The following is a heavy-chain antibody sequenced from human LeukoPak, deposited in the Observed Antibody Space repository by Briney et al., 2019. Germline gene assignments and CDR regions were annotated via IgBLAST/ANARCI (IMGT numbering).Heavy chain of an antibody. CDR2: IYYSGKT. CDR1: GGSISSYY. J-gene: IGHJ6*02. D-gene: IGHD6-19*01. Sequence: SETLSLTCTVSGGSISSYYWSWIRQPPGKGLEWIGYIYYSGKTNYNTSLKSRVSMSVDTSKNQVSLKLSSVTAADTAVYYCARVRRAGHYYYYGMDVWGQGTTVTVSS. CDR3: ARVRRAGHYYYYGMDV. V-gene: IGHV4-59*12.